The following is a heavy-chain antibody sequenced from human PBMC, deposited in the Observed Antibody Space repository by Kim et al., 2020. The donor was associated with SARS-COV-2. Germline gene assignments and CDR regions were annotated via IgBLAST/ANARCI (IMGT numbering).Heavy chain of an antibody. J-gene: IGHJ6*02. D-gene: IGHD3-10*01. CDR3: ARDPHLWFGPPGGMDV. V-gene: IGHV4-30-2*04. Sequence: SLKSRVTIPVGTSKNQFSLKLSSVTAADTAVYYCARDPHLWFGPPGGMDVWGQGTTVTVSS.